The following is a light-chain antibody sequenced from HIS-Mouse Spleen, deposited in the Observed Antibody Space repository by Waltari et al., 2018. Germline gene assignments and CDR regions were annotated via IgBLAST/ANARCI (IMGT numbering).Light chain of an antibody. V-gene: IGLV2-23*01. J-gene: IGLJ3*02. CDR2: EGS. CDR1: SSAVGSYTL. CDR3: CSYAGSSTV. Sequence: QSALTQPASVSGSPGQSIPIPCPGTSSAVGSYTLVSWYQQHPGKAPKLMIYEGSKRPSGVSNRFSGSKSGNTASLTISGLQAEDEADYYCCSYAGSSTVFGGGTKLTVL.